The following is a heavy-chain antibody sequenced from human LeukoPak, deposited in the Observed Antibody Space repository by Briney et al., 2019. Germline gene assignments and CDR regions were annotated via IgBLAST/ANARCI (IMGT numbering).Heavy chain of an antibody. Sequence: SETLSLTCTVSGGSISSSSYYWGWIRQPPGKGLEWIGSIYYSGSTYYNPSLKSRVTISVDTSKNQFSLKLSSVTAADTAVYYCARGPYGTSWTGLAYWYFDLWGQGTLVTVSS. CDR2: IYYSGST. J-gene: IGHJ2*01. D-gene: IGHD2-2*01. CDR1: GGSISSSSYY. CDR3: ARGPYGTSWTGLAYWYFDL. V-gene: IGHV4-39*07.